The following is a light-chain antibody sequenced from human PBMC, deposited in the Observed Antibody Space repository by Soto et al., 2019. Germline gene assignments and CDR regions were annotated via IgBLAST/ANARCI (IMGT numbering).Light chain of an antibody. V-gene: IGLV2-11*01. CDR3: YSFAGRIFV. Sequence: QSVLTQPRSVSGSPGQSVTVSCSETSSDVGGYNYVTWYQQHPGKAPKLMISDVNKRPSGVPDRFSGSKSGNTASLTISGLKADDEASYYCYSFAGRIFVFGTGTKLTVL. CDR2: DVN. J-gene: IGLJ1*01. CDR1: SSDVGGYNY.